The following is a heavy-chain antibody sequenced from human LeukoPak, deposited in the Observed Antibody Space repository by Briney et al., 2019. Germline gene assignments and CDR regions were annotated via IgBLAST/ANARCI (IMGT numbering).Heavy chain of an antibody. CDR1: GFTFSSTY. J-gene: IGHJ4*02. D-gene: IGHD5-24*01. CDR2: IWSGGSP. V-gene: IGHV3-53*01. Sequence: GGSLRLSCAASGFTFSSTYISWIRQAPGKGLEWVSVIWSGGSPYYADSVRGRFTISRDSSKNTVYLQLNSLKVEDTATFYCASKRRLQGSYEYWGQGALVTVSA. CDR3: ASKRRLQGSYEY.